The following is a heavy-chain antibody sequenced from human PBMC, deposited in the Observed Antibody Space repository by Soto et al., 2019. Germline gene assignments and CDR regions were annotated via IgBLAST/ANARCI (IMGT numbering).Heavy chain of an antibody. CDR3: AKATRGPRCSGSDDGDPVDW. CDR1: GFTFSSYA. V-gene: IGHV3-23*01. CDR2: ISPSGGST. J-gene: IGHJ4*02. Sequence: EVQLLESGGGLVQPGGSLRLSCAASGFTFSSYAMSWVRQAPGKGLEWVSIISPSGGSTYYADSVSGRFTISRDNSKNTLYLQMNSLRDEDTAVYYCAKATRGPRCSGSDDGDPVDWGGEGARVTVSS. D-gene: IGHD3-9*01.